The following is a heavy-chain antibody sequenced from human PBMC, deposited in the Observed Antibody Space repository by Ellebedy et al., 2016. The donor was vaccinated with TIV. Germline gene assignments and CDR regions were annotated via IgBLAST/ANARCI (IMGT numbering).Heavy chain of an antibody. CDR2: IYYSGST. J-gene: IGHJ5*02. CDR3: ARVRRGAAAGINWFDP. Sequence: SETLSLXXTVSGGSVSSGSYYWSWIRQPPGKGLEWIGYIYYSGSTNYNPSLKSRVTISVDTSKNQFSLKLSSVTAADTAVYYCARVRRGAAAGINWFDPWGQGTLVTVSS. D-gene: IGHD6-13*01. CDR1: GGSVSSGSYY. V-gene: IGHV4-61*01.